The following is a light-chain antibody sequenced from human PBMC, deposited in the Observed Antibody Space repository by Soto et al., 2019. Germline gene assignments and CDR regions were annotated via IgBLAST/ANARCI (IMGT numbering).Light chain of an antibody. Sequence: QTVVTQEPSFSVSPGGTVTLTCGLSSGSVSTSYYPSWYQQTPGQAPRTLIYSTNTRSSGVPDRFSGSILGNKAALTITGAQADDESDYYWVLYMGSGISVFGGWTKLTVL. J-gene: IGLJ3*02. V-gene: IGLV8-61*01. CDR3: VLYMGSGISV. CDR1: SGSVSTSYY. CDR2: STN.